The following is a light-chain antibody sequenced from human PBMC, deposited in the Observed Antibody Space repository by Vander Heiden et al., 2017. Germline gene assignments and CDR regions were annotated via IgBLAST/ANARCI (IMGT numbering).Light chain of an antibody. V-gene: IGKV4-1*01. CDR1: QRVLYSSNSKNY. CDR2: WAS. J-gene: IGKJ2*01. Sequence: DIVMTQSPDSLAVSLGERATINCKSSQRVLYSSNSKNYLAWYQQKPGQPPKLLIYWASTRESGVPDRFSGSGSGTDFTLTISSLQAEDVAVYYCQQYYSTPPTFGQGTKLQIK. CDR3: QQYYSTPPT.